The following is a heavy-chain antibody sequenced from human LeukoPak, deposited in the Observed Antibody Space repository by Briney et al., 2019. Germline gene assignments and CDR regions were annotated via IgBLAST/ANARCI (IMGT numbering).Heavy chain of an antibody. V-gene: IGHV1-69*02. CDR1: GGTFSSYT. J-gene: IGHJ5*02. CDR3: ASITMVRGVIEGFDP. D-gene: IGHD3-10*01. Sequence: SVKVSCKASGGTFSSYTISWVRQAPGQGLEWMGRIIPILGIANYAQKFQGRVTITADKSTSTAYMELSSLRSEDTAVYYCASITMVRGVIEGFDPWGQGTLVTVSS. CDR2: IIPILGIA.